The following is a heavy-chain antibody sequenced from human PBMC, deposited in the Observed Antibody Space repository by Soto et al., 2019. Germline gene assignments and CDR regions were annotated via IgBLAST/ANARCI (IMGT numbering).Heavy chain of an antibody. CDR1: GGTFSSYA. CDR2: IIPIFGTA. CDR3: ARRGRGRQQLVFGRNDYYYYYGMDV. D-gene: IGHD6-13*01. V-gene: IGHV1-69*06. Sequence: ASVNVSCKASGGTFSSYAISWVRQAPGQGLEWMGGIIPIFGTANYAQKFQGRVTITADKSTSTAYMELSSLRSEDTAVYYCARRGRGRQQLVFGRNDYYYYYGMDVWGQGTTVTVSS. J-gene: IGHJ6*02.